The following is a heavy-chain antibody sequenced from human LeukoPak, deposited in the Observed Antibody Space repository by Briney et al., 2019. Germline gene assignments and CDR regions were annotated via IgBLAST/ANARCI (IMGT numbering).Heavy chain of an antibody. CDR2: IYHSGST. CDR3: AKSGGYGLIDY. CDR1: GGSISSSNW. V-gene: IGHV4-4*02. J-gene: IGHJ4*02. Sequence: PSGTLSLTCAVSGGSISSSNWWTWVRQSPGKGLEWIGEIYHSGSTNYNPSLKSRVTMSVDKSKSQFSLRLSSVTAADTAMYYCAKSGGYGLIDYWGQGTLVTVSS. D-gene: IGHD1-26*01.